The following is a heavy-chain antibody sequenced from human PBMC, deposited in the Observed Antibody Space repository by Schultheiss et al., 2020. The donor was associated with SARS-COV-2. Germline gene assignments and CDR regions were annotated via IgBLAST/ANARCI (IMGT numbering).Heavy chain of an antibody. CDR1: GFTFSSYW. J-gene: IGHJ6*02. CDR2: ISGSGGSI. V-gene: IGHV3-23*01. CDR3: AKGGGYPYYYGMDV. Sequence: GGSLRLSCAASGFTFSSYWMSWVRQAPGKGLEWVSAISGSGGSIYYADSVKGRFTISRDNSKNTLYLQMNSLRAEDTAVYYCAKGGGYPYYYGMDVWGQGTTVTVSS. D-gene: IGHD3-16*01.